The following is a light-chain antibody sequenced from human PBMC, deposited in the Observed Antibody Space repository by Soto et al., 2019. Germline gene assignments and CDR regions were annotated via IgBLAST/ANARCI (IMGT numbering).Light chain of an antibody. Sequence: EIVLTQSPATLSLSPGERATLSCRASQSVSYYLAWYQRKPGQAPRLLIYDASSRATGVPDRFSGSGSGTEFTLTISSLQPDDFATYYCQQYNSYWTFGQGTKVDIK. CDR1: QSVSYY. CDR2: DAS. J-gene: IGKJ1*01. CDR3: QQYNSYWT. V-gene: IGKV3-11*01.